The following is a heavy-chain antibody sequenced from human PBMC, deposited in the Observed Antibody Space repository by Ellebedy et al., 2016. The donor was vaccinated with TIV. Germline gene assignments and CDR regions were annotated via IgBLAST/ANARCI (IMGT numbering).Heavy chain of an antibody. CDR2: ISSSSSDI. Sequence: PGGSLRLSCAASAFTFRSYSMNWVRQAPGKGLEWLSYISSSSSDIYYADSVKGRFTISRDNAKNSLYLQMNSLRDEDTAVYYCARDPFRVAAAWFGMDVWGQGTTVTVSS. V-gene: IGHV3-48*02. J-gene: IGHJ6*02. D-gene: IGHD6-13*01. CDR3: ARDPFRVAAAWFGMDV. CDR1: AFTFRSYS.